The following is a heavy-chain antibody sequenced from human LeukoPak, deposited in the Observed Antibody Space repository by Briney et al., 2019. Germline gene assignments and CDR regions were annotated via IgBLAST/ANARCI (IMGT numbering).Heavy chain of an antibody. V-gene: IGHV4-34*01. Sequence: SETLPLTCAVYGGCLSGYYWSWIRQPPGKGLEWIGEINHSGSTNYNPSLKSRVTISVDTSKNQFSLKLSSVTAADTAVYYCAVTYSGSAGWFDPWGQGTLVTVSS. J-gene: IGHJ5*02. D-gene: IGHD1-26*01. CDR2: INHSGST. CDR3: AVTYSGSAGWFDP. CDR1: GGCLSGYY.